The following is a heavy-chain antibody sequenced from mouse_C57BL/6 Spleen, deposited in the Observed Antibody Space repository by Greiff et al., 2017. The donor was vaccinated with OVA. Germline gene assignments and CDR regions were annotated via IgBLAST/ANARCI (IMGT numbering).Heavy chain of an antibody. CDR2: IYPGDGDT. Sequence: VQLQQSGAELVKPGASVKISCKASGYAFSSSWMNWVKQRPGKGLEWIGRIYPGDGDTNYNGKFKGKATLTADKSSSTAYMQLSSLTSEDSAVYFCAGELTVFFDYWGQGTTLTVSS. V-gene: IGHV1-82*01. CDR1: GYAFSSSW. J-gene: IGHJ2*01. CDR3: AGELTVFFDY. D-gene: IGHD4-1*01.